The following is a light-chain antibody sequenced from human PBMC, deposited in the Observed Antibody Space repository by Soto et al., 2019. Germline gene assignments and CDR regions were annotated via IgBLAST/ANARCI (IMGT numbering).Light chain of an antibody. J-gene: IGKJ5*01. Sequence: EIVMTQSPATLSVSPGERATLSCRASQSVVTNLSWYQQKHAQAPSSLLYGASTSATGGPARFMGSGSGPEFNLIISSLKFDHFAIYSSQQYNNWLSLTFGQGTRLEIK. CDR1: QSVVTN. V-gene: IGKV3-15*01. CDR3: QQYNNWLSLT. CDR2: GAS.